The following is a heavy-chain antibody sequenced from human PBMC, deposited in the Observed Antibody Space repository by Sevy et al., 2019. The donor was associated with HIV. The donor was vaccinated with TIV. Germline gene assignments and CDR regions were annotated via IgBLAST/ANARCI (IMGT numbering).Heavy chain of an antibody. CDR1: GFTFSKYS. J-gene: IGHJ4*02. V-gene: IGHV3-23*01. D-gene: IGHD2-8*01. CDR3: AREGCTKPHDY. CDR2: LSFGCGEI. Sequence: GRSLRLSCAASGFTFSKYSMSWVRQPPGKGLEWVSTLSFGCGEINYADSVKGRFTTSRDNSKSSVYLQMNNLRPEDTAVYYCAREGCTKPHDYWGQGTLVTVSS.